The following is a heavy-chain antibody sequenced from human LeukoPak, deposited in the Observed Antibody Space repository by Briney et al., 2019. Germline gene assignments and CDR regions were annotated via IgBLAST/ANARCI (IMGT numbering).Heavy chain of an antibody. CDR1: GFTFGDYA. V-gene: IGHV3-15*01. J-gene: IGHJ3*02. Sequence: GRSLRLSCTASGFTFGDYAMSWVRQAPGKGLEWVGRIKSKTDGGTTDYAAPVKGRFTISRDDSKNTLYLQMNSLKTEDTAVYYCTTDRGRLRYFDWFDAFDIWGQGTMVTVSS. D-gene: IGHD3-9*01. CDR2: IKSKTDGGTT. CDR3: TTDRGRLRYFDWFDAFDI.